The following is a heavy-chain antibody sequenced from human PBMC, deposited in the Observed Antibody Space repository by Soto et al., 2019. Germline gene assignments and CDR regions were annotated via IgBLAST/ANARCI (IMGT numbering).Heavy chain of an antibody. CDR3: ASGLVGYCSSSSCHAYRFDP. D-gene: IGHD2-2*01. CDR2: ISSSSSYI. CDR1: GFTFSSYS. J-gene: IGHJ5*02. V-gene: IGHV3-21*04. Sequence: GGSLRLSCAASGFTFSSYSMNWVRQAPGKGLEWVSSISSSSSYIYYADSVRGRFTISRDNSKNTLYLQMNSLGAEDTALYYCASGLVGYCSSSSCHAYRFDPWGQGTLVTVSS.